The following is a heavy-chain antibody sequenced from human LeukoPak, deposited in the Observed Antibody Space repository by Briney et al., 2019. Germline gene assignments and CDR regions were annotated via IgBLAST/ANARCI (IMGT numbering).Heavy chain of an antibody. J-gene: IGHJ4*02. CDR3: ANDFYFGSYYGDY. V-gene: IGHV3-30*02. CDR2: IRYDGSNK. Sequence: PGGSLRLSCAASGFTFSSYGMHWVRQAPGKGLEWVAFIRYDGSNKYYADSVKGRFTISRDNSKNTLYLQMNSLRAEDTAVYYCANDFYFGSYYGDYWGQGTLVTVSS. D-gene: IGHD1-26*01. CDR1: GFTFSSYG.